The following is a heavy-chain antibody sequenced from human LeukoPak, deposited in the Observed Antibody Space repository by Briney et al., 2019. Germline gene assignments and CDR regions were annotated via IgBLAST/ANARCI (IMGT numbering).Heavy chain of an antibody. D-gene: IGHD1-26*01. CDR1: GFTFSNYG. Sequence: GGSLRLSCAASGFTFSNYGMHWVRQAPGKGLEWLAIISYDGSIKYYADSVTGRFNISRDNSMNTLYLQMSSLTTDDTAVYYCAKDRRSWWELHYWGQGTLVTVSS. CDR2: ISYDGSIK. J-gene: IGHJ4*02. V-gene: IGHV3-30*18. CDR3: AKDRRSWWELHY.